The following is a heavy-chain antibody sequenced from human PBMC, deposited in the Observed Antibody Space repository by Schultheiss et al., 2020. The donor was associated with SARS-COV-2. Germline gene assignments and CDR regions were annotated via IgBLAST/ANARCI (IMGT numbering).Heavy chain of an antibody. V-gene: IGHV3-64*01. CDR1: GFTFSSYA. CDR2: ISSNGGST. Sequence: GESLKISCAASGFTFSSYAMHWVRQAPGKGLEYVSAISSNGGSTYYANSVKGRFTISRDNSKNTLYLQMGSLRAEDTAVYYCARHTGDYWGQGTLVTVSS. CDR3: ARHTGDY. J-gene: IGHJ4*02. D-gene: IGHD5-18*01.